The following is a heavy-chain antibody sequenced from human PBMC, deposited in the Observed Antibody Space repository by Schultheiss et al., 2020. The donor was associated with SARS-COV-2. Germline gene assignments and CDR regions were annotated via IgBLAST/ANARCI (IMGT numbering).Heavy chain of an antibody. CDR3: AQAVGGYGGNSDAFDI. D-gene: IGHD4-23*01. CDR2: ISSNGGST. J-gene: IGHJ3*02. Sequence: GGSLRLSCAASGFTFSSYSMNWVRQAPGKGLEYVSAISSNGGSTYYADSVKGRFTISRDNSKNTLYLQMNSLRAEDTAVYYCAQAVGGYGGNSDAFDIWGQGTMVTVSS. CDR1: GFTFSSYS. V-gene: IGHV3-64*04.